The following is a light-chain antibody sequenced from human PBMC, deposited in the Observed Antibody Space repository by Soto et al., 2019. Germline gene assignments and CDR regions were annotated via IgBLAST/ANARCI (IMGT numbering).Light chain of an antibody. CDR2: GAY. V-gene: IGKV3-15*01. CDR3: KQYHSPGS. Sequence: EIVMTQSPATLSVSPGERATLSCRASQSVTSNLDWYQQKPGQAPRLLIYGAYTRATGIPARFSGNGSGTAFTLTISSMQSEDFEVYYCKQYHSPGSFGQGNKVDIK. CDR1: QSVTSN. J-gene: IGKJ1*01.